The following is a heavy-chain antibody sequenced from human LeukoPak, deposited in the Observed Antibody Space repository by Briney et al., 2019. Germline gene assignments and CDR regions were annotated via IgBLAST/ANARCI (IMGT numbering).Heavy chain of an antibody. CDR3: ARSGCSSTSCYFSGPDAFDI. D-gene: IGHD2-2*01. V-gene: IGHV3-7*01. Sequence: GGSLRLSCAASGFTFSSYWMSRVRQAPGKGLEWVANIKQDGSEKYYVDSVKGRFTISRDNAKNSPYLQMNSLRAEDTAVYYCARSGCSSTSCYFSGPDAFDIWGQGTMVTVSS. J-gene: IGHJ3*02. CDR1: GFTFSSYW. CDR2: IKQDGSEK.